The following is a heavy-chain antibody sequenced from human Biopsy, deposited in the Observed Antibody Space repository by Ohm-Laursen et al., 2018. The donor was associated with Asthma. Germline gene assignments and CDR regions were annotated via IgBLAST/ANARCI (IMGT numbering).Heavy chain of an antibody. CDR1: GLSFTAYGVG. Sequence: PTQTLTLTRTFPGLSFTAYGVGVGWIRQSPGKALEWLALINWHDNNRYSPSLKSRLTITKDTSNKQVVLTMTNMDPVDTATYYCAHRRHGPSVEYYYDSSGYPPFDYWGQGTLVPVSS. V-gene: IGHV2-5*01. J-gene: IGHJ4*02. CDR2: INWHDNN. CDR3: AHRRHGPSVEYYYDSSGYPPFDY. D-gene: IGHD3-22*01.